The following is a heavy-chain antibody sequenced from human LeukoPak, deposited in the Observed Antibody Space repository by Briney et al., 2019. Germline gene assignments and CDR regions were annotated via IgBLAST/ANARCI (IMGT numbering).Heavy chain of an antibody. J-gene: IGHJ3*02. V-gene: IGHV3-7*01. D-gene: IGHD5-18*01. CDR2: IKQDGSEK. CDR1: GFTFSSYW. CDR3: AREAGTAMVGDAFDI. Sequence: PGGSLRLSCGASGFTFSSYWMSWVRQAPGKGREWVANIKQDGSEKYYVDSVKGRFTISRDNAKNSLYLQMNNLRAEDTAVYYCAREAGTAMVGDAFDIWGQGTMVTVST.